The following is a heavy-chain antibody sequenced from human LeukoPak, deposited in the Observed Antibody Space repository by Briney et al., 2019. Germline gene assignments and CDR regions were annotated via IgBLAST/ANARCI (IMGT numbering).Heavy chain of an antibody. CDR3: AREWNIQYSMGVDY. CDR1: GFTYSSSF. J-gene: IGHJ4*02. CDR2: IAQDGGEK. D-gene: IGHD3-3*01. Sequence: GGSLRLSCAASGFTYSSSFMSWVRQTPGKGLEWVANIAQDGGEKNYVVSVEGRYTISRDNAKNSLYLEMNLLRAEDTAVYYCAREWNIQYSMGVDYWGEGTLVTVSS. V-gene: IGHV3-7*01.